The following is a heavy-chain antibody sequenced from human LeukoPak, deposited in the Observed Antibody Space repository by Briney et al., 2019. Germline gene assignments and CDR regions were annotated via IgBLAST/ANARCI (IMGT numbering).Heavy chain of an antibody. CDR3: ARGGGNSAEFYYYYYGMDV. D-gene: IGHD5-12*01. J-gene: IGHJ6*02. V-gene: IGHV1-8*01. CDR1: GYTFTSYD. Sequence: GASVKVSCKASGYTFTSYDINWVRQATGQGLEWMGWMNPNSGNTGYAQKFQGRVTMTRNTSISTAYMELSSLRSEDTAVYYCARGGGNSAEFYYYYYGMDVWGQGTTVTVS. CDR2: MNPNSGNT.